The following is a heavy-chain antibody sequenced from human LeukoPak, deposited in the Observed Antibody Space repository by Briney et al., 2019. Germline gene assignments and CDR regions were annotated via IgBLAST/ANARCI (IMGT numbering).Heavy chain of an antibody. D-gene: IGHD6-19*01. CDR2: ISYDGSNK. V-gene: IGHV3-30*03. Sequence: PGGSLRLSCAASGFTFSSYGMHWVRQAPGKGLEWVAVISYDGSNKYYADSVKGRFTISRDNSKNTLYLQMNSLRAEDTAVYYCARDPHSSGWYFSAFDIWGQGTMVTVSS. CDR1: GFTFSSYG. CDR3: ARDPHSSGWYFSAFDI. J-gene: IGHJ3*02.